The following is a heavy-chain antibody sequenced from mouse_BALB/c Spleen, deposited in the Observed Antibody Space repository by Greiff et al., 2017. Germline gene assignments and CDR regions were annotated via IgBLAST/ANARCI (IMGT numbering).Heavy chain of an antibody. CDR1: GYTFTDHA. D-gene: IGHD1-1*01. V-gene: IGHV1S53*02. Sequence: VQLQESDAELVKPGASVKISCKASGYTFTDHAIHWVKQKPEQGLEWIGYISPGNGDIKYNEKFKGKATLTADKSSSTAYMQLNSLTSEDSAVYFCRGTTVVAPYWGQGTLVTVSA. CDR3: RGTTVVAPY. J-gene: IGHJ3*01. CDR2: ISPGNGDI.